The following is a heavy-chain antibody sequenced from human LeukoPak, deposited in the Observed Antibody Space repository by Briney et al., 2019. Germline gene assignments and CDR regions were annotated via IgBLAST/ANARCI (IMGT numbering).Heavy chain of an antibody. CDR2: IYYSGST. J-gene: IGHJ4*02. D-gene: IGHD3-9*01. Sequence: SETLSLTCTVSGGSISSYYWSWLRQPPGKGLEWIGYIYYSGSTNYNPSLKSRVTISVDTSKNQFSLKLSSVTAADTAVYYCASRLRYFDWLPDYWGQGTLVTVSS. CDR1: GGSISSYY. CDR3: ASRLRYFDWLPDY. V-gene: IGHV4-59*12.